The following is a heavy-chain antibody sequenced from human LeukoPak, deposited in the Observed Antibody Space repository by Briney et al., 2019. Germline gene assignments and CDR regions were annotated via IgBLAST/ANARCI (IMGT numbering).Heavy chain of an antibody. CDR3: ARVVTYYDFWSGPRPNWFDP. J-gene: IGHJ5*02. Sequence: PSETLSLTCAVYGGSFSGYYWSWSRQPPGKGLEWIGEINHSGSTNYNPSLKSRVTISVDTSKNQFSLKLSSVTAADTAVYYCARVVTYYDFWSGPRPNWFDPWGQGTLVTVSS. CDR1: GGSFSGYY. CDR2: INHSGST. V-gene: IGHV4-34*01. D-gene: IGHD3-3*01.